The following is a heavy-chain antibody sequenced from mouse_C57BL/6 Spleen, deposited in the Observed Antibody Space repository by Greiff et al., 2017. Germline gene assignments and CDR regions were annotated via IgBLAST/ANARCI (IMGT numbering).Heavy chain of an antibody. CDR3: ARDRDGYYEVDY. CDR2: ISYSGST. Sequence: EVQRVESGPGMVKPSQSLSLTCTVTGYSITSGYDWHWIRHFPGNKLEWMGYISYSGSTNYNPSLKSRISITHDTSKNHFFLKLNSVTTEDTATYYCARDRDGYYEVDYWGQGTSVTVSA. J-gene: IGHJ4*01. V-gene: IGHV3-1*01. CDR1: GYSITSGYD. D-gene: IGHD2-3*01.